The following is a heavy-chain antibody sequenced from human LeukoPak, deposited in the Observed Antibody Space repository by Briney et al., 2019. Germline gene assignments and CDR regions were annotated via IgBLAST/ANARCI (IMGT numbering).Heavy chain of an antibody. Sequence: GGSLRLSLAASGLSLRSYWMSWVRQAPRKGLEWVANIKRDGSEKYYVDSVKGRFTISRDNARNTLYLQMNNLRAEDTAVYYCARDNEFCSGSMCRLDYWGQGALVTVSS. J-gene: IGHJ4*02. V-gene: IGHV3-7*01. CDR3: ARDNEFCSGSMCRLDY. D-gene: IGHD3/OR15-3a*01. CDR2: IKRDGSEK. CDR1: GLSLRSYW.